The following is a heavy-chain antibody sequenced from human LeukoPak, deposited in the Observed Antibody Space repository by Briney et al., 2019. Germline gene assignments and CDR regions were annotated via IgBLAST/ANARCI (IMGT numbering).Heavy chain of an antibody. V-gene: IGHV1-2*02. CDR2: INPNSGGT. J-gene: IGHJ4*02. Sequence: ASVKVSCKASGYTFTDYYIHWVRQAPGQGLEWMGWINPNSGGTNYAPRLQGRVTMTRDTSISTAYMELNRLRSNDTAVYYCAREGPYGDYDYWGQGTLVTVSS. CDR3: AREGPYGDYDY. D-gene: IGHD4-17*01. CDR1: GYTFTDYY.